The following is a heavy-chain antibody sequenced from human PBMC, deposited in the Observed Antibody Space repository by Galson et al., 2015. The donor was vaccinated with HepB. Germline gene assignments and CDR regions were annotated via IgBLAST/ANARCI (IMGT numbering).Heavy chain of an antibody. CDR2: IKPSDGTT. D-gene: IGHD1-26*01. CDR1: GYTFTSDH. V-gene: IGHV1-46*01. CDR3: ARDRSGSWTFDY. Sequence: SCKASGYTFTSDHMHWVRQAPGQGLEWMGIIKPSDGTTRSAQKFQGRVTMTSDTSTSTAYMELSSLRSEDTAVYYCARDRSGSWTFDYWGQGTLVTVSS. J-gene: IGHJ4*02.